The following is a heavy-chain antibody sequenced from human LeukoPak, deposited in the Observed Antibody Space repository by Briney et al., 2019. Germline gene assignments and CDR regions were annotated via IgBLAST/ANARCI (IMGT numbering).Heavy chain of an antibody. CDR1: GYTLTELS. CDR3: ATMHSSSWYPYDAFDI. Sequence: ASVKVSCKVSGYTLTELSMHWVRQAPGKGLEWMGGFDPEDGETIYAQKFQGRVTMTEDTSTDTAYMELSSLRSEDTAVYYCATMHSSSWYPYDAFDIWGQGTMVTVSS. D-gene: IGHD6-13*01. V-gene: IGHV1-24*01. J-gene: IGHJ3*02. CDR2: FDPEDGET.